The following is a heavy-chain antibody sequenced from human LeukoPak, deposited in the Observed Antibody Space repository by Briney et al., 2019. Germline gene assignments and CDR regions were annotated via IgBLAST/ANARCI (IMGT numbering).Heavy chain of an antibody. J-gene: IGHJ3*02. CDR1: GGSISSSSYY. D-gene: IGHD5-24*01. CDR2: IYYSGST. Sequence: SETLSLTCTVSGGSISSSSYYWGWIRQPPGKGLEWIGSIYYSGSTYYNPSLKSRVTISVDTSKNQFSLKLSSVTAADTAVYYCARPGYNWNAFDIWGQGTMVTVSS. CDR3: ARPGYNWNAFDI. V-gene: IGHV4-39*01.